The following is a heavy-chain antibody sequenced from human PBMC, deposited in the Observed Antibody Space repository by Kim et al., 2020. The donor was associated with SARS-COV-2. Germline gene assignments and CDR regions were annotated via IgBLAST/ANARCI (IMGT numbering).Heavy chain of an antibody. CDR3: ASGWGGAYGGDH. D-gene: IGHD3-16*01. CDR2: ISYTTST. CDR1: GSSVNSPTVY. V-gene: IGHV4-39*02. Sequence: SETLSLTCTVSGSSVNSPTVYWAWIRQPPGKGLEWIGSISYTTSTYYNPSLKIRVAISIDMSKNHFSLTLGSVTAADTSIYYCASGWGGAYGGDHWGQGPLVPVSS. J-gene: IGHJ4*02.